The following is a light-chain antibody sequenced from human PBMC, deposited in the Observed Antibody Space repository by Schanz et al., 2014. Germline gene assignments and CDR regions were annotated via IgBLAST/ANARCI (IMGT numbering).Light chain of an antibody. CDR3: QQSYNTVRT. CDR2: ATS. V-gene: IGKV1-27*01. Sequence: DIQMTQSPSSVSASVGDRVTITCRASQGVSSYLAWYQQRPGKVPQLLIYATSTLQSGVPSRFSGSGSGTDFTLTISSLQPEDIATYYCQQSYNTVRTFGQGTKLEI. CDR1: QGVSSY. J-gene: IGKJ2*02.